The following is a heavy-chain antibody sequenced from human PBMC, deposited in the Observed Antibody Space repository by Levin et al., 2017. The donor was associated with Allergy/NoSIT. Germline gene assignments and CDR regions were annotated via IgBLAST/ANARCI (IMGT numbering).Heavy chain of an antibody. V-gene: IGHV4-39*01. CDR1: GGSISSSSYY. CDR2: IYYSGST. D-gene: IGHD3-10*01. Sequence: SETLSLTCTVSGGSISSSSYYWGWIRQPPGKGLEWIGSIYYSGSTYYNPSLKSRVTISVDTSKNQFSLKLSSVTAADTAVYYCARGSGSYKYWGQGTLVTVSS. J-gene: IGHJ4*02. CDR3: ARGSGSYKY.